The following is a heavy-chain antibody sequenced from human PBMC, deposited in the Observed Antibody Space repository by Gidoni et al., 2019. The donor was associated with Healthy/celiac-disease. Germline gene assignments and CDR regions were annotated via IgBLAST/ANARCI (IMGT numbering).Heavy chain of an antibody. CDR1: GYTFTSYA. J-gene: IGHJ5*02. D-gene: IGHD6-13*01. CDR3: ARVAGIAAANWFDP. V-gene: IGHV7-4-1*02. Sequence: QVQLVQSGPELKKPGTSVTVSCKASGYTFTSYAMNWVRQAPGQGLEWMGVINTNTGSPTYAQGFTGQFVFSLDTSVSTAYLQISSLKAEVTAVYCCARVAGIAAANWFDPWGQGTLVTVSS. CDR2: INTNTGSP.